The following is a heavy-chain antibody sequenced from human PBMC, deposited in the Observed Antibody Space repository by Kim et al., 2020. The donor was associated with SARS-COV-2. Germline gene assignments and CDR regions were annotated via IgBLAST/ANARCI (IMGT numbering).Heavy chain of an antibody. CDR3: ARTSSGITGTPIPDY. Sequence: GGSLRLSCAASGFTFSSYAMHWVRQAPGKGLEWVAVISYDGSNKYYADSVKGRFTISRDNSKNTLYLQMNSLRAEDTAVYYCARTSSGITGTPIPDYWG. J-gene: IGHJ4*01. CDR1: GFTFSSYA. D-gene: IGHD1-20*01. CDR2: ISYDGSNK. V-gene: IGHV3-30-3*01.